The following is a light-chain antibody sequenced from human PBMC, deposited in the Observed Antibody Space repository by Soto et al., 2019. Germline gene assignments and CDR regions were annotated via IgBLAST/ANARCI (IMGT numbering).Light chain of an antibody. Sequence: QSALTQPASVSGSPGQSITISCTGTSSDVGGYNYVSWYQQHPDKAPKLMIYNVNNRPSGVSNRFSGYKSGNTASLTISGLQAEDEADYYCCSYTTSTTRVFGGGTKLTVL. CDR2: NVN. V-gene: IGLV2-14*01. CDR1: SSDVGGYNY. CDR3: CSYTTSTTRV. J-gene: IGLJ2*01.